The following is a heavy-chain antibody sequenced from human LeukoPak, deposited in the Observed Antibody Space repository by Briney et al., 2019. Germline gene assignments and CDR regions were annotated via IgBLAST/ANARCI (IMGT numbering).Heavy chain of an antibody. CDR3: ARPYDFWSASSDDAFDI. D-gene: IGHD3-3*01. CDR1: RYTFTTYG. V-gene: IGHV1-18*01. Sequence: ASVKVSCKASRYTFTTYGISWVRQAPGQGLEWMGLISAYKGNTKYAQNIQGRVTMTTDTSTSTAYMELSSLRSEDTAVYYCARPYDFWSASSDDAFDIWGQGTMVTVSS. J-gene: IGHJ3*02. CDR2: ISAYKGNT.